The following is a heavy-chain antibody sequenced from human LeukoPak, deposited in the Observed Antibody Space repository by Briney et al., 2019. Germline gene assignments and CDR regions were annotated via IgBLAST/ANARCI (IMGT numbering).Heavy chain of an antibody. J-gene: IGHJ6*02. CDR1: GFTVDSDY. Sequence: GGSLRLSCAASGFTVDSDYVSWVRQAPGKGLXXXXXXXXGGSTYYADSVRGRFTISRDNSKNTLYLQMNSLRPEDTAVYYCARGFGKAAANVFGGYTMDVWGQGTTVTVSS. CDR3: ARGFGKAAANVFGGYTMDV. V-gene: IGHV3-66*02. CDR2: XXXGGST. D-gene: IGHD6-13*01.